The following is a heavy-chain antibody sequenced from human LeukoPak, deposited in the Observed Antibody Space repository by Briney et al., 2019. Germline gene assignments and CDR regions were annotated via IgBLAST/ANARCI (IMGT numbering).Heavy chain of an antibody. J-gene: IGHJ4*02. V-gene: IGHV3-23*01. D-gene: IGHD4-23*01. CDR3: ATEKIPERESATPRTPFEN. CDR1: EFIFNSYT. CDR2: ISGSGGST. Sequence: GGSLRLSCAASEFIFNSYTMSWVRQAPGKGLEWVSSISGSGGSTFYADSVRGRFTTSRDNSQNTVDLQMNRLTADDPAVYYCATEKIPERESATPRTPFENWGQGIRVTVSS.